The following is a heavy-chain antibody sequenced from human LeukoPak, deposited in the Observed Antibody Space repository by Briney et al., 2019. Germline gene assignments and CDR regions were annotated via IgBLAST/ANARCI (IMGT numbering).Heavy chain of an antibody. V-gene: IGHV3-20*01. J-gene: IGHJ3*02. CDR1: GFTFDDYA. Sequence: GGSLRLSCAASGFTFDDYAMSWVRKAPGKGLEWVSGINWNGGSTGYAESVKGRFTISRDNAKNSLYLQMNSLRAEDTALYHCARVNTTRDILTGSHGGAFDIWGQGTMVIVSS. CDR3: ARVNTTRDILTGSHGGAFDI. D-gene: IGHD3-9*01. CDR2: INWNGGST.